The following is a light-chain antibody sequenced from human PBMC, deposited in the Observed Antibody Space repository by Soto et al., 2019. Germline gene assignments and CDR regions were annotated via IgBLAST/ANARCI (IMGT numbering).Light chain of an antibody. V-gene: IGKV1-16*02. CDR3: QQYKSYPLT. J-gene: IGKJ4*01. CDR1: QNNENY. Sequence: DIVVTQSPDSLAVSLGERATINCKSSQNNENYLAWYQQKPGKAPKSLIYAASSLQSGVPSKFSDSGSGTDFTLTISSLQPEDFATYYCQQYKSYPLTFGGGTKVEIK. CDR2: AAS.